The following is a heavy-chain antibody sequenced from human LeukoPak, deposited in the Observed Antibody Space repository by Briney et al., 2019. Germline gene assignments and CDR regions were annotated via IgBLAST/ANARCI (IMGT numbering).Heavy chain of an antibody. J-gene: IGHJ6*02. Sequence: SVKVSCKASGGTFSSYAISWVRQAPGQGLEWMGRIIPILGIANYAQEFQGRVTITADKSTSTAYMELSSLRSEDTAVYYCARARVAGGVTPLSYYYGRDVGAQGTGVTVS. V-gene: IGHV1-69*04. CDR3: ARARVAGGVTPLSYYYGRDV. CDR2: IIPILGIA. CDR1: GGTFSSYA. D-gene: IGHD3-16*01.